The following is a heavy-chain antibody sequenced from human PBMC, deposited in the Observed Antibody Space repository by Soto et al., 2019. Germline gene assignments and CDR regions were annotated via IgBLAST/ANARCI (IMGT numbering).Heavy chain of an antibody. CDR3: ARRRSGVRTDWFDP. D-gene: IGHD3-10*01. CDR1: GGSFNTYY. CDR2: MHQSGTT. Sequence: SETLSLTCAVYGGSFNTYYWSWIRQSPGKGLEWIGEMHQSGTTNYSPSLKSRVTIILRANKMQFFLRLMSVTGAETAVYYCARRRSGVRTDWFDPWGQGTLVTVSS. V-gene: IGHV4-34*01. J-gene: IGHJ5*02.